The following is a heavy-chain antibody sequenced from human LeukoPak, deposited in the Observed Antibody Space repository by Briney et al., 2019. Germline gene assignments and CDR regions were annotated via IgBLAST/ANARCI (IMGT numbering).Heavy chain of an antibody. CDR3: ARDLLPLYSSGDY. CDR1: GFTFISHT. V-gene: IGHV3-23*01. CDR2: VSGNGANT. J-gene: IGHJ4*02. Sequence: GGSLRLSCAASGFTFISHTMSWIRQAPGKGLEWVSGVSGNGANTYYADSVKGRFTISRDNAKNSLYLQMNSLRAEDTAVYYCARDLLPLYSSGDYWGQGTLVTVSS. D-gene: IGHD6-19*01.